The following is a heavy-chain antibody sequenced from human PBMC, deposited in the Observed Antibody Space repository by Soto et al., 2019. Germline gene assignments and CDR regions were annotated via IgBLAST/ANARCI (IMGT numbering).Heavy chain of an antibody. CDR3: ARWVVSARDAFDI. Sequence: SVQVSCKASGGTFSSYAISWVRQAPGQGLEWMGGIIPIFGTANYAQKLQGRVTITADESTSTAYMELSSLRSEDMAVYYCARWVVSARDAFDIWGQGTMVTVSS. V-gene: IGHV1-69*13. D-gene: IGHD2-15*01. CDR2: IIPIFGTA. J-gene: IGHJ3*02. CDR1: GGTFSSYA.